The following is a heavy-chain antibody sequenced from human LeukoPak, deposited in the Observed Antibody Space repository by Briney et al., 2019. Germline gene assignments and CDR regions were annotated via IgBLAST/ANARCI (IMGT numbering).Heavy chain of an antibody. Sequence: GESLKIAYKGSGYSFTSYWIGWVRQMPGKGLEWMGIIYPGDSDTRYSPSFQGQVTISADKSISTAYLQWSSLKASDTAMYYCARGSVWFGEFLDSYAFDIWGQGTMVTVSS. V-gene: IGHV5-51*01. CDR1: GYSFTSYW. J-gene: IGHJ3*02. CDR3: ARGSVWFGEFLDSYAFDI. D-gene: IGHD3-10*01. CDR2: IYPGDSDT.